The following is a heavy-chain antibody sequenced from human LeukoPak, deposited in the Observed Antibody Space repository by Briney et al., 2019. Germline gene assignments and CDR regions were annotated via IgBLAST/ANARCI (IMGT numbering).Heavy chain of an antibody. CDR3: AYCTNGVCYRGGVYGMDV. CDR2: IIPILGIA. J-gene: IGHJ6*02. Sequence: ASVKVSCKASGGTFSSYTISWVRQAPGQGLEWMGRIIPILGIANYAQKFQGRVTITADKPTGTAYMELSSLRSEDTAAYYCAYCTNGVCYRGGVYGMDVWGQGTTVTVSS. CDR1: GGTFSSYT. V-gene: IGHV1-69*02. D-gene: IGHD2-8*01.